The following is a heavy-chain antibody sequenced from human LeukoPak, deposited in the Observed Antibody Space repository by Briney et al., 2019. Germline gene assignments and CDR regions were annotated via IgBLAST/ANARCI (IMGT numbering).Heavy chain of an antibody. CDR3: AKDAAYFYYFDY. V-gene: IGHV3-30*02. CDR2: IRNDGTNK. D-gene: IGHD2/OR15-2a*01. CDR1: GFTFSNYG. J-gene: IGHJ4*02. Sequence: GGSLRLSCAASGFTFSNYGMHWVRQAPGKGLEWVAFIRNDGTNKYHADSVKGRFTISRDNSKNTLYLQMNSLRADDTAVYYCAKDAAYFYYFDYWGQGTLVTVPS.